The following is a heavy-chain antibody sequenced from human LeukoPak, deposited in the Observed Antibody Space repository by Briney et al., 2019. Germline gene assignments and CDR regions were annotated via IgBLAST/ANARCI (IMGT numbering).Heavy chain of an antibody. J-gene: IGHJ4*02. CDR2: IKQDGSEK. Sequence: GGSLRLSCAASGFTFSSYWMSWVRQAPGKGLEWVANIKQDGSEKYYVDSVKGRFTISRDNAKNSLYLQMNSLRAEDTAVYYCAKDRNYYDSSGYYQNWGQGTLVTVSS. CDR3: AKDRNYYDSSGYYQN. D-gene: IGHD3-22*01. V-gene: IGHV3-7*03. CDR1: GFTFSSYW.